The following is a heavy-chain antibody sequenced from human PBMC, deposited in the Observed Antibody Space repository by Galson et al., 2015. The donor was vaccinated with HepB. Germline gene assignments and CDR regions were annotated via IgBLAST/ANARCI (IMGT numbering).Heavy chain of an antibody. J-gene: IGHJ4*02. CDR2: ISGSGGST. CDR1: GFTFSSYA. V-gene: IGHV3-23*01. Sequence: SLRLSCAASGFTFSSYAMSWVRQAPGKGLEWVSSISGSGGSTYYADSVKGRFTVSRDNSKNTLYLQMNSLRAEDTAVYYCAKGTEDYGDSRTDYWGRGTLVTVSS. CDR3: AKGTEDYGDSRTDY. D-gene: IGHD4-17*01.